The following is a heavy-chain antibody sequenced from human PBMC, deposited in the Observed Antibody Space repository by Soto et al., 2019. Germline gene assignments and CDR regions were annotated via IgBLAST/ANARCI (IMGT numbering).Heavy chain of an antibody. CDR3: ARQNGGYCGSGSSPPYYYYYGMDV. V-gene: IGHV5-51*01. CDR2: IYPGDSDT. Sequence: GESLKISCNGSGYSFTSYWIGWVRQMPGKGLEWMGIIYPGDSDTRYSPSFQGQVTISADKSISTAYLQWSSLKASDTAMYYCARQNGGYCGSGSSPPYYYYYGMDVWGQGTTVTVSS. CDR1: GYSFTSYW. J-gene: IGHJ6*02. D-gene: IGHD3-10*01.